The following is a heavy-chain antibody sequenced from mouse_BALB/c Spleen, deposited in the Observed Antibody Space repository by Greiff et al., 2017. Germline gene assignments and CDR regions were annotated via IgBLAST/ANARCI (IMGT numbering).Heavy chain of an antibody. J-gene: IGHJ1*01. CDR2: INSNGGST. Sequence: VQLKESGGGLVQPGGSLKLSCAASGFTFSSYGMSWVRQTPDKRLELVATINSNGGSTYYPDSVKGRFTISRDNAKNTLYLQMSSLKSEDTAMYYCARDMTYYGNYGYFDVWGAGTTVTVSS. D-gene: IGHD2-10*01. CDR3: ARDMTYYGNYGYFDV. V-gene: IGHV5-6-3*01. CDR1: GFTFSSYG.